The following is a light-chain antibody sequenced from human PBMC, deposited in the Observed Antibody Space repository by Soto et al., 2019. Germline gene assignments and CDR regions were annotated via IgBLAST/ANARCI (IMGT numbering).Light chain of an antibody. Sequence: QSVLTQPPSMSGAPGQRVTISCTGSSSNIAAGYDVHWHQQPPGAAPKLLIYANTNRSSGVPDRFSGSKSGTTASLAITGLQAEDEADYYCQSYDANLNGYVFGPGTKLTVL. J-gene: IGLJ1*01. CDR2: ANT. CDR1: SSNIAAGYD. V-gene: IGLV1-40*01. CDR3: QSYDANLNGYV.